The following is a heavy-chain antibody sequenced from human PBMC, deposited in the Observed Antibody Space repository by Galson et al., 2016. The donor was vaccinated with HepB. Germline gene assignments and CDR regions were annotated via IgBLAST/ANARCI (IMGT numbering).Heavy chain of an antibody. D-gene: IGHD6-19*01. V-gene: IGHV4-39*07. CDR1: DGSIRSNNYY. Sequence: ETLSLTCTVSDGSIRSNNYYWGWIRQPPGKGLEWIGSIYYSGTTYYNPSLKSRVTISEDTSKNQFSLKLNSVTAADTAVYYCARQQWLVRGDFDYWGQGTLVTVSS. J-gene: IGHJ4*02. CDR3: ARQQWLVRGDFDY. CDR2: IYYSGTT.